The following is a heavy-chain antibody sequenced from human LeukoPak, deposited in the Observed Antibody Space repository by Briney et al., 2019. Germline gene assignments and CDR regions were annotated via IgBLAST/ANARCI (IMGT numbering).Heavy chain of an antibody. D-gene: IGHD2-15*01. CDR3: AREDDLFDY. J-gene: IGHJ4*02. CDR1: GVSFSGYH. CDR2: INHSGST. V-gene: IGHV4-34*01. Sequence: PSETLSLTCAVYGVSFSGYHWSWIRQPPGKGLEWIGEINHSGSTNYNPSLKSRVTISVDTSKNQFSLKLSSVTAADTAVYYCAREDDLFDYWGQGTLVTVSS.